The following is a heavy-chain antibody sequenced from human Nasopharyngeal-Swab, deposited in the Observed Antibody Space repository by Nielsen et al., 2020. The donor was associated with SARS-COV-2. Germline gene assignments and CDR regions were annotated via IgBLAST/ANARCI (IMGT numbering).Heavy chain of an antibody. J-gene: IGHJ3*02. CDR2: IDYSGNT. D-gene: IGHD5-18*01. Sequence: SETLSLTCTVSGGSISNSYYWGWIRQHPGRGMEWIGSIDYSGNTDYNLSIKSRVTISVDTSKNQFSLRLSSVTAADTAIYYCARVDTYGPELKGAFDIWGQGTVVTVSS. CDR3: ARVDTYGPELKGAFDI. V-gene: IGHV4-39*07. CDR1: GGSISNSYY.